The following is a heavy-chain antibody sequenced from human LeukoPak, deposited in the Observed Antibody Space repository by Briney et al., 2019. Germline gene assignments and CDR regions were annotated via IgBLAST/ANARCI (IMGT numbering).Heavy chain of an antibody. Sequence: GGSLRLSCAASGFTFSSYGMHWVRQAPGKGLEWVAVISYDGSNKYYADSVKGRFTISRDNSKNTLYLQMNSLRAEDTAVYYCARAHGTGVFDYWGQGTLVTVSS. V-gene: IGHV3-30*03. CDR1: GFTFSSYG. CDR3: ARAHGTGVFDY. CDR2: ISYDGSNK. D-gene: IGHD3/OR15-3a*01. J-gene: IGHJ4*02.